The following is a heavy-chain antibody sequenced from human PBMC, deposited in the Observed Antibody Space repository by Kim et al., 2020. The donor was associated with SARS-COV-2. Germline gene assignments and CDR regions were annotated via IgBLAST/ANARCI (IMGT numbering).Heavy chain of an antibody. D-gene: IGHD3-3*01. CDR3: ARDLRITIFGVASIPYYYYGMDV. V-gene: IGHV1-18*01. CDR2: ISAYNGNT. J-gene: IGHJ6*02. Sequence: ASVKVSCKASGYTFTSYGISWVRQAPGQGLEWMGLISAYNGNTNYAQKLQGRVTMTTDTSTSTAYMELRSLRSDDTAVYYCARDLRITIFGVASIPYYYYGMDVCGQGTTVTVSS. CDR1: GYTFTSYG.